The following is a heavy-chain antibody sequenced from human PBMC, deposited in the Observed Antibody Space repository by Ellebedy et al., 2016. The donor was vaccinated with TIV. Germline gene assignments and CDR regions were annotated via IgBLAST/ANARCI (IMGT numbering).Heavy chain of an antibody. D-gene: IGHD6-13*01. V-gene: IGHV4-59*01. CDR1: GASFSSNH. Sequence: MPSEPLSLTCTVPGASFSSNHWSWIPQPPGQGLEWIGYVFYSGTTNYNPSLKSRVTISVDTSKNQFSLRLSSVTAADTAVFYCARVVWQQPVSDASDIWGQGTMVTVSS. CDR2: VFYSGTT. J-gene: IGHJ3*02. CDR3: ARVVWQQPVSDASDI.